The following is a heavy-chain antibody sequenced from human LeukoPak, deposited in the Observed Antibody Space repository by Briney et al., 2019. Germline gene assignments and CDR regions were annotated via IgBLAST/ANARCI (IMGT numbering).Heavy chain of an antibody. V-gene: IGHV1-69*13. CDR3: ARGRITGVGVAVLDYYFMDL. CDR1: GGTFSSYA. CDR2: IIPIFGTA. J-gene: IGHJ6*03. Sequence: SVKVSCTASGGTFSSYAISWVRQAPGQGLEWMGGIIPIFGTANYAQKFQGRVLLTADESTTTAYMELNRLKSEDTAAYYCARGRITGVGVAVLDYYFMDLWGKGTTVIVSS. D-gene: IGHD1-26*01.